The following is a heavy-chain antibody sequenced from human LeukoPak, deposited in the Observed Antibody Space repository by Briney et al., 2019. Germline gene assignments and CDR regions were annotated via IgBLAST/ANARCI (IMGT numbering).Heavy chain of an antibody. J-gene: IGHJ6*02. CDR3: ARHKTVAGRPLYYYYYGMDV. CDR2: IYYSGST. CDR1: GGSISSYY. Sequence: SETLSLTCTVSGGSISSYYWSWIRQPAGKGLEWIGSIYYSGSTYYNPSLKSRVTISVDTSKNQFSLKLSSVTAADTAVYYCARHKTVAGRPLYYYYYGMDVWGQGTTVTVSS. D-gene: IGHD6-19*01. V-gene: IGHV4-59*05.